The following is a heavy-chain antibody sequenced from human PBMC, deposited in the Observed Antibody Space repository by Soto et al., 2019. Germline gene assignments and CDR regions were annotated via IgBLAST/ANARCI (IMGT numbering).Heavy chain of an antibody. V-gene: IGHV1-69*06. CDR1: EDTFRNYA. Sequence: SVKVSCKASEDTFRNYAISWVRQAPGQGLEWMGGIIPIFGTANYAQKFQGRVTITADTSANTVYLELSSLRSEDTAVYYCASTKHDSSAYYYWYLGLWGRGTLVTVSS. CDR2: IIPIFGTA. D-gene: IGHD3-22*01. J-gene: IGHJ2*01. CDR3: ASTKHDSSAYYYWYLGL.